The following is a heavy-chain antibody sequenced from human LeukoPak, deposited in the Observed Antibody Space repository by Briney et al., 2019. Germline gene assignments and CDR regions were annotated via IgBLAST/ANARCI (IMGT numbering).Heavy chain of an antibody. V-gene: IGHV4-4*07. CDR2: IYSSGST. J-gene: IGHJ4*02. CDR3: ARGTTAAAGIFDC. Sequence: SETLSLTCSVSGGSISSYYWSSVLQPAGKGLEWIGRIYSSGSTNYNPSLNSRVTMSVDTSNNQFSLRLTSVTAADTAVYYCARGTTAAAGIFDCWGQGTLVTVSS. D-gene: IGHD6-13*01. CDR1: GGSISSYY.